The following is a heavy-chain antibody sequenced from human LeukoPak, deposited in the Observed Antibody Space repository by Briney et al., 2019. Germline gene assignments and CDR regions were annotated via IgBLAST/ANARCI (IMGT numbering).Heavy chain of an antibody. J-gene: IGHJ4*02. V-gene: IGHV3-NL1*01. Sequence: GGSLRLSCAASGFTFSNYGMHWVRQAPGKGLEWVSVIYSGGSTYYADSVKGRFTISRDNSKNTLYLQMNSLRAEDTAVYYCFGSEYWDYFDYWGQGTLVTVSS. CDR1: GFTFSNYG. CDR3: FGSEYWDYFDY. CDR2: IYSGGST. D-gene: IGHD2-8*02.